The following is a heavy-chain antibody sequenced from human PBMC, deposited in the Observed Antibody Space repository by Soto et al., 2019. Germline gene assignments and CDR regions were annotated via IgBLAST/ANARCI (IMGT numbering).Heavy chain of an antibody. CDR1: GYSFTSYW. Sequence: GESLKISCKGSGYSFTSYWIGWVRQMPGKGLEWMGIIYTGDSDTRYSPYFQGQVTISADKSISTAYLQWSSLKASDTAMYYCARHVAGGDIVVVPAAPRFDPWGQGTLVTISS. CDR3: ARHVAGGDIVVVPAAPRFDP. J-gene: IGHJ5*02. V-gene: IGHV5-51*01. D-gene: IGHD2-2*01. CDR2: IYTGDSDT.